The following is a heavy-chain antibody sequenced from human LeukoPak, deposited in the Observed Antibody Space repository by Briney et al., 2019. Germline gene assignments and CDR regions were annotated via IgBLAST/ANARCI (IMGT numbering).Heavy chain of an antibody. J-gene: IGHJ4*02. V-gene: IGHV3-23*01. D-gene: IGHD2-2*01. CDR3: AKDPLLYCSSASCYVDY. CDR1: GFSFSNYA. Sequence: GGSLRLSCAASGFSFSNYAMSWVRRAPGEGLEWVSAISGSGGSTYYADSVKGRFTISRDNSKNTLYLQMNSLRAEDTAVYYCAKDPLLYCSSASCYVDYWGQGDLVTVSS. CDR2: ISGSGGST.